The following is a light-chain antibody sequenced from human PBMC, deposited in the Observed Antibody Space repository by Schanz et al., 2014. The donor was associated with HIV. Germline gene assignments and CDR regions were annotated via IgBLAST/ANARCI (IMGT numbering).Light chain of an antibody. V-gene: IGLV2-14*03. CDR1: SSDVGGHNY. J-gene: IGLJ1*01. CDR2: GVS. CDR3: TSYGGPNTYV. Sequence: QSALTQPASVSGSPGQSITISCTGTSSDVGGHNYVSWYQHHPGKAPKLMIYGVSSRPSGVSNRFSGSKSGNTASLTVSGLQAEDEADYYCTSYGGPNTYVFGSGTKLTVL.